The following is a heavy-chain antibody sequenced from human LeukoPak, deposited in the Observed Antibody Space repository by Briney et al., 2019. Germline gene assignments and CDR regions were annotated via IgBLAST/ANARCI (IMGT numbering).Heavy chain of an antibody. V-gene: IGHV3-53*01. CDR2: IYSGGST. CDR1: GFTFNNYW. D-gene: IGHD4-17*01. Sequence: TGGSLRLSCAASGFTFNNYWMSWVRQAPGKGLEWVSVIYSGGSTYYADSVKGRFTISRDNSKNTLYLQMNSLRAEDTAVYYCARGGGYGDYGWGQGTLVTVSS. J-gene: IGHJ4*02. CDR3: ARGGGYGDYG.